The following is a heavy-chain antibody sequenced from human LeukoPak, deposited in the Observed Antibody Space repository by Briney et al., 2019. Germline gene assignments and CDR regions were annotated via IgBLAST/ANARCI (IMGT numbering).Heavy chain of an antibody. D-gene: IGHD6-19*01. Sequence: ASVKVSCKASGYTFTGYYMHWVRQAPGQGLEWMGWINPNSGGTNYAQKFQGWVTMTRDTSISTAYMELSRLRSDDTAVYYCARGVMGYSSGWFYYDYWGQGTLVTVSS. CDR3: ARGVMGYSSGWFYYDY. V-gene: IGHV1-2*04. CDR1: GYTFTGYY. CDR2: INPNSGGT. J-gene: IGHJ4*02.